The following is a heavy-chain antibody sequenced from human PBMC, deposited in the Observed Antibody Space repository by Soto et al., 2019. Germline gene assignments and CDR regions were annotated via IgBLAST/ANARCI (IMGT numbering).Heavy chain of an antibody. J-gene: IGHJ4*02. CDR2: ISGSGDST. V-gene: IGHV3-23*01. CDR1: GFTFSIYA. D-gene: IGHD5-12*01. Sequence: EVQLLESGGGLVQPGGSLRLSCAASGFTFSIYAMSWVRQAPGKGLEWVSGISGSGDSTYYADSVKGRFTISRDNSKNALYLQMNILRAEDTAVYYCAKREGYGVVDYWGQGTLVTVSS. CDR3: AKREGYGVVDY.